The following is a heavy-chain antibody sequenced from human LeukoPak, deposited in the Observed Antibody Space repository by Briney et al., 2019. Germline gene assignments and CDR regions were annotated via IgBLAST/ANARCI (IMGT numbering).Heavy chain of an antibody. V-gene: IGHV3-21*01. D-gene: IGHD3-10*01. CDR3: ARATMVRGVIDY. Sequence: PGGSLRLSCAASGFTFSSYSMNWVRQAPGKGLEWVSSISSSSSYIYYADSVKGRFTISIDNAKNSLYLQMNSLRAEDTAVYYCARATMVRGVIDYWGQGTLVTVSS. CDR1: GFTFSSYS. CDR2: ISSSSSYI. J-gene: IGHJ4*02.